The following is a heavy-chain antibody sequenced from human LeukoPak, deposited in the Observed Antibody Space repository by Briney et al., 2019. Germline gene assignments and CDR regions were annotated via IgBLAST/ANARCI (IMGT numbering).Heavy chain of an antibody. J-gene: IGHJ4*02. CDR3: AKFGASFDY. D-gene: IGHD3-3*01. CDR1: GFTFISYA. CDR2: ISGSGGNT. Sequence: GGSLRLSCAASGFTFISYAMRGVRQAPGKALEWVSAISGSGGNTYYADSVKARFTLSSDNSKNPLYLQMNSVRAEDTAVYYCAKFGASFDYWGQGTLVTVSS. V-gene: IGHV3-23*01.